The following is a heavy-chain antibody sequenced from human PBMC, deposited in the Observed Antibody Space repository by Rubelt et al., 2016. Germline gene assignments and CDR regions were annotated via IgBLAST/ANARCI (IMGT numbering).Heavy chain of an antibody. Sequence: EVQLVESGGGLVQPGGSLRLSCAASGFTFSSYAMSWVRQAPGKGLVWVSRIDSDGGSTTYADSVKGRFTMSRDNAKNTLYLQMNSLRDEDTAVYYCTRGLLGIDYWGQGTLVAVSS. J-gene: IGHJ4*02. D-gene: IGHD7-27*01. CDR3: TRGLLGIDY. CDR2: IDSDGGST. V-gene: IGHV3-74*02. CDR1: GFTFSSYA.